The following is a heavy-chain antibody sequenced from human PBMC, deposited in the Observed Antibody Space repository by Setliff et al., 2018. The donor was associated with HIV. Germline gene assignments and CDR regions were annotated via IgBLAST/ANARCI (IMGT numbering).Heavy chain of an antibody. J-gene: IGHJ4*02. D-gene: IGHD6-19*01. Sequence: KPGGSLRLSCVASGFGFSDFYMSWIRQAPGKGLEWVSYISSSGSFTNYADSVKGRFTISRDNAKNSLYLEMNSLTAEDTAVYYCARHEPGWYALSGGRYFDYWGQGTLVTVSS. CDR3: ARHEPGWYALSGGRYFDY. CDR2: ISSSGSFT. V-gene: IGHV3-11*06. CDR1: GFGFSDFY.